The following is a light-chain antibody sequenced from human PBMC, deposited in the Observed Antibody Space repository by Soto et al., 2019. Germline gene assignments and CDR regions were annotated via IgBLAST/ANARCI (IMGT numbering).Light chain of an antibody. CDR3: QQYGSSPQT. J-gene: IGKJ1*01. CDR1: QSVSSSY. Sequence: EIVMTQSPGTLSLSPGERATLSCRASQSVSSSYLAWYQQKPGQAPRLLIYGASSMATGIPDRFSGSGSGTDFTLTISRLEPEDFAVYYCQQYGSSPQTLGQGTKVEIK. V-gene: IGKV3-20*01. CDR2: GAS.